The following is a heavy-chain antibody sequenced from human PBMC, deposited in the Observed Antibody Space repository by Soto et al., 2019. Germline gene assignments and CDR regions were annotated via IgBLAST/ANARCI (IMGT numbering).Heavy chain of an antibody. CDR2: ISSSGSTI. J-gene: IGHJ6*03. CDR1: GFTFSDYY. CDR3: ARGLLRYYYYYMDV. Sequence: GGSLRLSCAASGFTFSDYYMSWIRQAPGKGLEWVSYISSSGSTIYYADSVKGRFTISRDNAKNSLYLQMKSLRAEDTAVYYCARGLLRYYYYYMDVWGKGTTVTVSS. D-gene: IGHD2-21*02. V-gene: IGHV3-11*01.